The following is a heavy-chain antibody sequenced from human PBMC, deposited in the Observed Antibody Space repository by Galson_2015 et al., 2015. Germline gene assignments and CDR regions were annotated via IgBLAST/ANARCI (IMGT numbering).Heavy chain of an antibody. Sequence: LRLSCAASEFTFSSYYMSWVRQAPGKGLEWVSSISSTTTYIYYADSVKGRFTISRDNAKNSPYLQMNSLGAEDTAVYYCARQILDYDFWSGYYPTNFDYWGQGTLVTVSP. D-gene: IGHD3-3*01. V-gene: IGHV3-21*01. J-gene: IGHJ4*02. CDR1: EFTFSSYY. CDR2: ISSTTTYI. CDR3: ARQILDYDFWSGYYPTNFDY.